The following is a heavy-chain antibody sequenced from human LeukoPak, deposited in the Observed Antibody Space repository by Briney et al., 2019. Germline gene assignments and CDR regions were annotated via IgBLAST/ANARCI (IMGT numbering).Heavy chain of an antibody. D-gene: IGHD5-18*01. J-gene: IGHJ3*02. V-gene: IGHV3-74*01. CDR2: INSDGSST. Sequence: PGGSLRLSCAASVFTFRSYWMHWVRQAPGKGLVWVSRINSDGSSTSCAASLKGRFPISRHNDKTTLYLQMNSLRAEDTAVYYCAREDTSDAFDIWGQGTMVTVSS. CDR3: AREDTSDAFDI. CDR1: VFTFRSYW.